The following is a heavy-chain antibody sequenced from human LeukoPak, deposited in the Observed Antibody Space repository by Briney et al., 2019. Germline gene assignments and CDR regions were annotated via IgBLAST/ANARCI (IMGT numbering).Heavy chain of an antibody. V-gene: IGHV4-59*12. Sequence: SETPSLTCTVSGGSISSYYWSWIRQPPGKGLEWIGYIYYSGSTNYNPSLKSRVTMSVDTSKNQFSLKLSSVTAADTAVYYCARASNEYSSSGAFDIWGQGTMVTVSS. J-gene: IGHJ3*02. CDR2: IYYSGST. CDR1: GGSISSYY. CDR3: ARASNEYSSSGAFDI. D-gene: IGHD6-6*01.